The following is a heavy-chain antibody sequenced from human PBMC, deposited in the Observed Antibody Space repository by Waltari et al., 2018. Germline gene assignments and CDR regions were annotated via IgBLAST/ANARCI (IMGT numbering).Heavy chain of an antibody. D-gene: IGHD2-21*01. CDR1: GYSLSTGYY. V-gene: IGHV4-38-2*01. CDR2: IYHSGSV. CDR3: ARHEGCGGTTCYETGFYQH. J-gene: IGHJ1*01. Sequence: QVQLQESGPGLVKPWETLSLNCAASGYSLSTGYYSAWIRQPPGKGREWLGIIYHSGSVYYNPSLKSRVTISIDTSKNQFSRMLTSVTAADTAVYYCARHEGCGGTTCYETGFYQHWGQGTLVTVTS.